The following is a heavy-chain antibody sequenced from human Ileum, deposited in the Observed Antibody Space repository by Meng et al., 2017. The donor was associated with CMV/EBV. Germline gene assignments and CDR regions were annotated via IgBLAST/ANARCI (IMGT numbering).Heavy chain of an antibody. J-gene: IGHJ4*02. CDR1: VGSAPYY. Sequence: VGSAPYYWSSIRPPPGKGLEWIGYIHYSGSTNYNPSLKSRVTISVDTSKNRFSLKLSSVTAADTAVYYCARGGGGGYCCDSSALFDYWGQGTLVTVSS. D-gene: IGHD3-22*01. V-gene: IGHV4-61*01. CDR3: ARGGGGGYCCDSSALFDY. CDR2: IHYSGST.